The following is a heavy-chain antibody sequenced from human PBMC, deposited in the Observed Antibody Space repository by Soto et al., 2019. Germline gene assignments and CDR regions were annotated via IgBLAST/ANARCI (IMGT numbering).Heavy chain of an antibody. CDR1: GSIFSGYA. D-gene: IGHD3-3*01. V-gene: IGHV3-30-3*01. J-gene: IGHJ6*02. CDR3: AKENVLFAMDL. Sequence: PGGSLRLSCAASGSIFSGYAMHWVRRAPGKGLDWVAVISYDGSTEYYAESVRGRFTISRDNSKNTLYLQMNSLRAEDTAVYYCAKENVLFAMDLWGQGSTVTVSS. CDR2: ISYDGSTE.